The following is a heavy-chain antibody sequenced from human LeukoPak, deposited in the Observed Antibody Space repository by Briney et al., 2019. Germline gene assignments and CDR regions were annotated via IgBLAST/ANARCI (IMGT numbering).Heavy chain of an antibody. CDR2: ISAYNGNT. CDR3: ARGRYDDSTPFFFQH. J-gene: IGHJ1*01. D-gene: IGHD4-17*01. Sequence: ASVKVSCKASGYTFTSYGISWVRQAPGQGLEWMGWISAYNGNTNYAQKLQGRVTMTTDTSTSTAYMELGSLRSDDTAVYYCARGRYDDSTPFFFQHWGQGTLVTVSS. V-gene: IGHV1-18*01. CDR1: GYTFTSYG.